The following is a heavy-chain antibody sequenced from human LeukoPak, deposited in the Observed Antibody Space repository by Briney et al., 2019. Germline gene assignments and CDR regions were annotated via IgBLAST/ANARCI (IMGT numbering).Heavy chain of an antibody. CDR2: IYPDDSDT. D-gene: IGHD3-10*01. V-gene: IGHV5-51*01. Sequence: KAGESLKISCKGSGYSFTSYWIGWVRQMPGKGLECMGIIYPDDSDTTYSPSFQGQVTISADKSFSTAYLQWSSLKASDTAIYYCARLGGDTYYFGSGSYPNWCFDLWGRGTLVTVSS. CDR1: GYSFTSYW. J-gene: IGHJ2*01. CDR3: ARLGGDTYYFGSGSYPNWCFDL.